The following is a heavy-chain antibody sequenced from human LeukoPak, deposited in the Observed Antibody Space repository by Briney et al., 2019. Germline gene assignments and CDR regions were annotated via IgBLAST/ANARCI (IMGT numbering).Heavy chain of an antibody. CDR3: AKGGSYRSQPYFDY. D-gene: IGHD3-16*02. Sequence: GGSLRLSCAASGFTFDDYTMHWVRQAPGKGLEWVSLISWDGDSTYYADSVKGRFTIARDNSKNTLYLLMKSLRAEDTAVYYCAKGGSYRSQPYFDYWGQGTPVTVSS. CDR1: GFTFDDYT. CDR2: ISWDGDST. V-gene: IGHV3-43*01. J-gene: IGHJ4*02.